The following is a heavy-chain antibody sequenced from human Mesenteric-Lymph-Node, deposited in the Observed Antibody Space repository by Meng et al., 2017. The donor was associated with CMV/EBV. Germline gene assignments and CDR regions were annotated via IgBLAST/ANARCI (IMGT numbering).Heavy chain of an antibody. CDR3: ARDLVTLVRGVIVTDYYHYGMDG. D-gene: IGHD3-10*01. Sequence: GESLKISCAASGFTFSDHYMDWVRQAPGKGLEWVGRTRNKANSYTTEYAASVKGRFTISRDDSKNSLYLQMNSLKTEYTALYYCARDLVTLVRGVIVTDYYHYGMDGWGQGTTVTVSS. CDR1: GFTFSDHY. CDR2: TRNKANSYTT. J-gene: IGHJ6*02. V-gene: IGHV3-72*01.